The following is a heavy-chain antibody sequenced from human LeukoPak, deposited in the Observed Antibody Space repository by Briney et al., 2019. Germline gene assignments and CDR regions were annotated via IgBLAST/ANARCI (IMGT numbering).Heavy chain of an antibody. CDR1: GLTFSSTW. CDR2: INSDGSST. V-gene: IGHV3-74*01. CDR3: AADGGHAFQS. J-gene: IGHJ3*02. Sequence: GGSLRLSCPASGLTFSSTWMHWVRQVPGKGPVGVSNINSDGSSTTDADSVKGRFTISRDNAKNMVYLQMNSLRAEDAAVYYCAADGGHAFQSWGRRTMVTVAS.